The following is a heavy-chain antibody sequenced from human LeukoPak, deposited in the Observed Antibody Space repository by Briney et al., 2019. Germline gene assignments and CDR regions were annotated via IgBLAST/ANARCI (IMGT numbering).Heavy chain of an antibody. CDR2: IYPSGTT. CDR3: ADDFGD. Sequence: SETLSLTCSVSGGSVSSYYWSWIRQCAGKGLEWIGRIYPSGTTHCNPSLKSRVTMSVDTSKNQFSLKLTSVTAADTAVYYCADDFGDWGQGTLVTVSS. D-gene: IGHD4-17*01. J-gene: IGHJ4*02. CDR1: GGSVSSYY. V-gene: IGHV4-4*07.